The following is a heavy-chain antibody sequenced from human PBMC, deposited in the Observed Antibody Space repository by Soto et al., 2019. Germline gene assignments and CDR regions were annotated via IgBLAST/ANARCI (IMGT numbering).Heavy chain of an antibody. D-gene: IGHD2-15*01. J-gene: IGHJ1*01. Sequence: WLSLRLSCAACGFTVSSNYMSWVRQAPGKGLEWVSVIYSGGSTYYADSVKGRFTISRDNSKNTLYLQMNSLRAEDTAVYYCARVSLYCSGGSCYSGYFQHWGQGTLVTVSS. CDR3: ARVSLYCSGGSCYSGYFQH. CDR1: GFTVSSNY. CDR2: IYSGGST. V-gene: IGHV3-66*01.